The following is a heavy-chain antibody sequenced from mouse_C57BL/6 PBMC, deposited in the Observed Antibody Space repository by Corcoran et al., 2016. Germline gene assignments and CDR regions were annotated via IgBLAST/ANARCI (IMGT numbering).Heavy chain of an antibody. Sequence: QIQLVQSGPELKKPGETVKISCTASGYTFTTYGMSWVKQAPGKGLKWMGWINTYSGVPTYADDFKGRFAFSLETSASTAYLQSNNLKNEDTATYFCAKGGNDGYAMDYWGQGTSVTVSS. CDR1: GYTFTTYG. J-gene: IGHJ4*01. CDR2: INTYSGVP. CDR3: AKGGNDGYAMDY. V-gene: IGHV9-3*01. D-gene: IGHD2-3*01.